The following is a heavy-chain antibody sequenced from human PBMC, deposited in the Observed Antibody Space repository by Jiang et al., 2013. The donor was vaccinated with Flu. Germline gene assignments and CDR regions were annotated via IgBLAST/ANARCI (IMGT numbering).Heavy chain of an antibody. CDR1: GYTFTGYY. D-gene: IGHD2-15*01. V-gene: IGHV1-2*02. CDR3: ARVPLGVVVVAIDY. CDR2: INPNSGGT. J-gene: IGHJ4*02. Sequence: SVKVSCKASGYTFTGYYMHWVRQAPGQGLEWMGWINPNSGGTNYAQKFQGRVTMTRDTSISTAYMELSRLRSDDTAVYYCARVPLGVVVVAIDYWGQGTLVTVSS.